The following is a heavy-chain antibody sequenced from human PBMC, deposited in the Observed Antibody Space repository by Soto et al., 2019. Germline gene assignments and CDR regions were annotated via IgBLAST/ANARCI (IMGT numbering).Heavy chain of an antibody. CDR1: GYTLTELS. CDR2: FDPEDGET. J-gene: IGHJ6*02. D-gene: IGHD2-2*01. V-gene: IGHV1-24*01. Sequence: ASVKVSCKVSGYTLTELSMHWVRQAPGKGLEWMGGFDPEDGETIYAQKFQGRVTMTEDTSTDTAYMELSSLRSEDTAVYYCATDGGYCSSTSCYYYYYYGMDVWGQGATVTVSS. CDR3: ATDGGYCSSTSCYYYYYYGMDV.